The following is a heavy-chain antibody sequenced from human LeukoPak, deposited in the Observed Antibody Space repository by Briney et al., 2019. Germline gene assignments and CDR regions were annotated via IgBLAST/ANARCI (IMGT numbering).Heavy chain of an antibody. CDR2: INPNSGGT. D-gene: IGHD5-12*01. V-gene: IGHV1-2*02. CDR1: GYTFTGYY. Sequence: ASVKVSCKASGYTFTGYYMHWVRQAPGQGLEWMGWINPNSGGTNYAEKFQGRVTMTRDTSISTAYMELSRLRSDDTAVYYCARDPGGPAVVATIPPYNWFDPWGQGTLVTVSS. J-gene: IGHJ5*02. CDR3: ARDPGGPAVVATIPPYNWFDP.